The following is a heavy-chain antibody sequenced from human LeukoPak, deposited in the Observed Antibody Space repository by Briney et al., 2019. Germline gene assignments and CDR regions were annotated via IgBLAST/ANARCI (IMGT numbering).Heavy chain of an antibody. D-gene: IGHD3-10*01. CDR3: ARDRKLLWFGY. Sequence: ASVKVSCKASGCTFTSYAMHWVRQAPGQRLEWMGWINAGNGNTKYSQKFQGRVTITRDTSASTAYMELSSLRSEDTAVYHCARDRKLLWFGYWGQGTLVTVSS. V-gene: IGHV1-3*01. CDR2: INAGNGNT. J-gene: IGHJ4*02. CDR1: GCTFTSYA.